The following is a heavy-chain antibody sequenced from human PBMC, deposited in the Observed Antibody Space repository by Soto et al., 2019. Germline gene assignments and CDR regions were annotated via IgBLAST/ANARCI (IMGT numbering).Heavy chain of an antibody. CDR1: GGSFSSYA. CDR3: AGTACSSISCSDYFRYGMDV. V-gene: IGHV1-69*01. Sequence: QVQLVQSGAEVKKPGSSVKVSCKASGGSFSSYAITWVRQAPGQGLEWMGGIIVLFGTTNYAQKFQGRVAITADEPTITAYMELSSLRSEDTAVYYCAGTACSSISCSDYFRYGMDVWGQGTTVSVSS. CDR2: IIVLFGTT. D-gene: IGHD2-2*01. J-gene: IGHJ6*02.